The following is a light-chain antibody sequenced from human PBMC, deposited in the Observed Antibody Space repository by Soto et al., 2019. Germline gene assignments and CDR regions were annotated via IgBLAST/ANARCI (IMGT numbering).Light chain of an antibody. V-gene: IGLV7-46*01. CDR3: FLSHRGPWV. CDR2: DTT. Sequence: QAVVTQEPSLTVSPGGTVTLTYASSTGPVTTSHYTYWIQKKSGQAPRTLIYDTTQRHPWTPARFSASLLGGKAALTLSGAQPEDEADYYCFLSHRGPWVFGGGTKLTVL. J-gene: IGLJ3*02. CDR1: TGPVTTSHY.